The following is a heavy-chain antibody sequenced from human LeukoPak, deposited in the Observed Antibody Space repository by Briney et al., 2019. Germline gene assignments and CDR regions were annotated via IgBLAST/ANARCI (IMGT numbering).Heavy chain of an antibody. CDR2: IYYSGST. J-gene: IGHJ4*02. V-gene: IGHV4-59*01. Sequence: SETLSLTCTVSGGSISSYYWSWIRQPPGKGLEWIGYIYYSGSTNYNPSLKSRVTISVDTSKNQFSLKLSSVTAADTAVYYCASVPYDFWSGYHFDYWGQGTLVTVSS. D-gene: IGHD3-3*01. CDR3: ASVPYDFWSGYHFDY. CDR1: GGSISSYY.